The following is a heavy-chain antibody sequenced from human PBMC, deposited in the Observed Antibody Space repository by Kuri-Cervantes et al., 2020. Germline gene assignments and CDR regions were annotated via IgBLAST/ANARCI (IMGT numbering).Heavy chain of an antibody. CDR2: ISGSGGST. CDR3: AKSFWQQLVHDLREDGKEYFQH. D-gene: IGHD6-13*01. Sequence: ETLSLTCTVSGGSISSGGYYWSWVRQAPGKGLEWVSAISGSGGSTYYADSVKGRFTISRDNSKNTLYLQMNSLRAEDTAVYYCAKSFWQQLVHDLREDGKEYFQHWGQGTLVTVSS. V-gene: IGHV3-23*01. CDR1: GGSISSGGYY. J-gene: IGHJ1*01.